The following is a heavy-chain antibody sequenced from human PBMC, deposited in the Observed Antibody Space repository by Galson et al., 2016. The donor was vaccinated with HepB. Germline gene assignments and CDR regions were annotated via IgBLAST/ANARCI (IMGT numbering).Heavy chain of an antibody. Sequence: SLRLSCAASGFRFDYIGMGWFRQAPGKGLEWGSGINGSGDTTGYADYVQGRVTISRDNAKKSLSLQMKSLSAEDTAFYYCARGGATPRQWLDNWFDPWGQGTLVSVSS. CDR1: GFRFDYIG. J-gene: IGHJ5*02. CDR3: ARGGATPRQWLDNWFDP. D-gene: IGHD6-19*01. CDR2: INGSGDTT. V-gene: IGHV3-20*04.